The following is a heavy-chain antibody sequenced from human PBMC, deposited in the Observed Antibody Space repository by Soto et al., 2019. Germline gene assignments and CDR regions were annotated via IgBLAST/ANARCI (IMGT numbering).Heavy chain of an antibody. D-gene: IGHD3-22*01. CDR3: TRHRIIWANLVTTAVSNEGFDI. CDR1: GFTFSGSA. CDR2: IRSKANNYGT. J-gene: IGHJ3*02. V-gene: IGHV3-73*01. Sequence: EVQLVESGGGLVQPGGSLKLSCAASGFTFSGSAMHWVRQSSGKGLEWVGRIRSKANNYGTAYAASVTGRFTVSRDDSKTTAYLQMNSLKTEDTAIYYCTRHRIIWANLVTTAVSNEGFDIWGQGTMVTVSS.